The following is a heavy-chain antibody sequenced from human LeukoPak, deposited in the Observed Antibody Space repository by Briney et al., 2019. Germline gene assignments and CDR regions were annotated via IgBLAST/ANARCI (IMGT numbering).Heavy chain of an antibody. Sequence: PSETLSLTCTVSGGSISSYYWSWIRQPPGKGLEWIGYIYYSGSTNHNPPLKSRVTISVDTSKNQFSLKLSSVTAADTAVYYCARDRRAFDIWGQGTMVTVSS. CDR2: IYYSGST. V-gene: IGHV4-59*01. D-gene: IGHD6-6*01. J-gene: IGHJ3*02. CDR1: GGSISSYY. CDR3: ARDRRAFDI.